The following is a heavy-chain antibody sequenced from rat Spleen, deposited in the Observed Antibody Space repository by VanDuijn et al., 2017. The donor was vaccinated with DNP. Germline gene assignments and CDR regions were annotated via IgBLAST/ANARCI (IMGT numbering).Heavy chain of an antibody. CDR1: GFNFSDYN. D-gene: IGHD1-12*02. V-gene: IGHV5S10*01. CDR2: ILFDGSRT. CDR3: ARWSTSHWYFDF. Sequence: EVQLVESGGGLVQPGGSLKLSCAASGFNFSDYNMAWVRQTPKKGLEWVTAILFDGSRTYYRDSVKGRFTISRDNAKSTLYLQMDSLRSEDTATYYCARWSTSHWYFDFWGPGTMVTVSS. J-gene: IGHJ1*01.